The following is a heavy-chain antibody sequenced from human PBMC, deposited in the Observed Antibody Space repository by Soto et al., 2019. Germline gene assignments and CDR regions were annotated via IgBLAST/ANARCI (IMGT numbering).Heavy chain of an antibody. Sequence: SETLSLTCAVYGGSFSGYYWSWIRQPPGKGLEWIGYIYYSGSTNYNPSLKSRVTISVDTSKNQFSLKLSSVTAADTAVYYCARGWAYCSSTSCYPDYWGQGTLVTVSS. D-gene: IGHD2-2*01. CDR3: ARGWAYCSSTSCYPDY. J-gene: IGHJ4*02. CDR2: IYYSGST. CDR1: GGSFSGYY. V-gene: IGHV4-59*01.